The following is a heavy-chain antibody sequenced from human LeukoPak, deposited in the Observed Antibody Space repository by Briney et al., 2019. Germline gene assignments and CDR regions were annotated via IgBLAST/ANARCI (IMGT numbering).Heavy chain of an antibody. Sequence: GALRLSSAASGFTFSSYSMNWVRQAPGKGLESVSSISSSSSYIYYADSVKGRFTISRDNAKNSLYLQMNSLRAEDTAVYYCARGSAYCSSTSCPYYYYYGMDVWGQGTTVTVSS. V-gene: IGHV3-21*01. CDR1: GFTFSSYS. CDR3: ARGSAYCSSTSCPYYYYYGMDV. CDR2: ISSSSSYI. D-gene: IGHD2-2*01. J-gene: IGHJ6*02.